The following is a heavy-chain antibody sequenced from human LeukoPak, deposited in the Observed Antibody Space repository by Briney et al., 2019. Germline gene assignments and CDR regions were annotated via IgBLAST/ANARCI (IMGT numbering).Heavy chain of an antibody. CDR3: AKDLGSSWFADFYSYGMDV. CDR2: ISYDGRIK. Sequence: GGSLRLSCAASGYTFSDYAVHWVRQAPGKGLEGVAVISYDGRIKYYADSVKGRFTISRDNFKNTLYLQMNSLRPEDTALYYCAKDLGSSWFADFYSYGMDVWGQGTTVTVSS. D-gene: IGHD6-13*01. CDR1: GYTFSDYA. V-gene: IGHV3-30*18. J-gene: IGHJ6*02.